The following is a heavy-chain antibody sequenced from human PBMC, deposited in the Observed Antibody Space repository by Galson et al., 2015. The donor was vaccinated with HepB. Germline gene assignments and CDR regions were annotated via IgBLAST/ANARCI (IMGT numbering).Heavy chain of an antibody. V-gene: IGHV3-30-3*01. CDR1: GFTFSGYA. J-gene: IGHJ5*02. Sequence: SLRLSCAASGFTFSGYAMHWVRQAPGKGLEWVAVISYDGSNKYYADSVKGRFTISRDNSKNTLYLQMNSLRAEDTAVYYCARGGYYYGSGSDNWFDPWGQGTLVTVSS. CDR2: ISYDGSNK. CDR3: ARGGYYYGSGSDNWFDP. D-gene: IGHD3-10*01.